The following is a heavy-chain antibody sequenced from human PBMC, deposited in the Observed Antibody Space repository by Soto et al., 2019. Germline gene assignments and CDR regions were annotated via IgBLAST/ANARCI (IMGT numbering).Heavy chain of an antibody. Sequence: QLQLQESGPGLVKPSETLSLTCAVSGDSLNSGNCWTWVRQPPGKGLEWIGEMYYSGNYSYNPSLKSRVTISMDKSKNQFSLSVNTVTAADTATYYCAKDTAWALGYWGQGILVIVSS. V-gene: IGHV4-4*02. CDR3: AKDTAWALGY. J-gene: IGHJ4*02. CDR2: MYYSGNY. CDR1: GDSLNSGNC. D-gene: IGHD7-27*01.